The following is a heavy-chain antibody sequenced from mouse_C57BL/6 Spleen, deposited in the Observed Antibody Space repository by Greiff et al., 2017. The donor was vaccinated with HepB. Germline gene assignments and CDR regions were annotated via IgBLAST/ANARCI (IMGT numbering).Heavy chain of an antibody. D-gene: IGHD2-1*01. CDR3: ARSTGGWYFDV. J-gene: IGHJ1*03. V-gene: IGHV1-82*01. Sequence: QVQLQQSGPELVKPGASVKISCKASGYAFSSSWMNWVKRRPGKGLEWIGRIYPGDGDTNYNGKFKGKATLTADKSSSTAYMQLSSLTSEDSAVYFCARSTGGWYFDVWGTGTTVTVSS. CDR1: GYAFSSSW. CDR2: IYPGDGDT.